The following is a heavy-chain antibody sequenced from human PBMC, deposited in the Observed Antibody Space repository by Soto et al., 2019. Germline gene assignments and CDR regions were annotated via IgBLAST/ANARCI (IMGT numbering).Heavy chain of an antibody. D-gene: IGHD4-4*01. V-gene: IGHV2-5*01. Sequence: QITLKESGPTLVKRTQTLTLTCTFSGFSLSTSGVGVGWIRQPPGKALEWLALIYWNDDKRYSPSLKSRLTIAKDTSKNQVVLNMTNMDPVDTATYFCARRPRYSNYADYWGQGTLVTVSS. CDR1: GFSLSTSGVG. CDR2: IYWNDDK. J-gene: IGHJ4*02. CDR3: ARRPRYSNYADY.